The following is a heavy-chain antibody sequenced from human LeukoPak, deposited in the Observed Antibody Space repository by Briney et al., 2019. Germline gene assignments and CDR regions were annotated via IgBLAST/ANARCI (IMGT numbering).Heavy chain of an antibody. Sequence: SQTLSLTCAISGDSVSSNSAAWNWTRQSPSRGLGWLGRTYYRSKWYNDYAVSVKSRITINPDTSKNQFSLQLNSVTPEDTAVYYCARGDNWNYGWFDPWGQGTLVTVSS. V-gene: IGHV6-1*01. CDR1: GDSVSSNSAA. CDR2: TYYRSKWYN. D-gene: IGHD1-7*01. J-gene: IGHJ5*02. CDR3: ARGDNWNYGWFDP.